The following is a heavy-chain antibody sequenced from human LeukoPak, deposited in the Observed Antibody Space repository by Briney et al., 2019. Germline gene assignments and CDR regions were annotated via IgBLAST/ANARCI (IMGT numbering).Heavy chain of an antibody. Sequence: GRSLRLSCAASGFTFSSYGMHWVRQAPGKGLERVAVIWYDGSNKYYADSVNGRFTISRDNSKNTLYLQMNSLRAEDTAVYYRAKETELSLDYYYMDVWGKGTTVTVSS. V-gene: IGHV3-33*06. D-gene: IGHD3-16*02. CDR1: GFTFSSYG. J-gene: IGHJ6*03. CDR3: AKETELSLDYYYMDV. CDR2: IWYDGSNK.